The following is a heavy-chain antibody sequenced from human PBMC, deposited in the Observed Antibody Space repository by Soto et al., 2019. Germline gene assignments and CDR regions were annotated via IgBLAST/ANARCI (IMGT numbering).Heavy chain of an antibody. Sequence: GGSLRLSCAASGLTFSSYGMHWVRQAPGKGLEWVAFIWHDGGNKFYAESVKGRFTISRDNSKNTLYLQMTSLSAEDTAMYYCARDGDVNTGFGKDYWGQGTLVTVYS. CDR3: ARDGDVNTGFGKDY. CDR2: IWHDGGNK. D-gene: IGHD3-16*01. CDR1: GLTFSSYG. J-gene: IGHJ4*02. V-gene: IGHV3-33*01.